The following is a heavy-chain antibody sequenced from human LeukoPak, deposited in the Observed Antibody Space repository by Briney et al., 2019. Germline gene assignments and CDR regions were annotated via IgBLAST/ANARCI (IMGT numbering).Heavy chain of an antibody. Sequence: PGGSLRLSCAASGFTFSSYWMSWVRQAPGKGLEWVANIKQDGNEKYYVDSVKGRFTISRDNAKNSLYLQMNSLRAEDTAVYYCARVVRYSYGLLDYWGQGILVTVSS. J-gene: IGHJ4*02. CDR2: IKQDGNEK. CDR1: GFTFSSYW. D-gene: IGHD5-18*01. CDR3: ARVVRYSYGLLDY. V-gene: IGHV3-7*01.